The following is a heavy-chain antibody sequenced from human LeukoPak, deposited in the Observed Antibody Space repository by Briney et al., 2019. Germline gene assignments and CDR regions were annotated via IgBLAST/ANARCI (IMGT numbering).Heavy chain of an antibody. D-gene: IGHD3-22*01. J-gene: IGHJ3*02. CDR3: ARDLNYYDSSGYYLDVFDI. Sequence: GWSLRLSCAASGFTFSSYWMTWVRQAPGKGLEWVAIIKGDASDKYYVDSVKCRFTISRDNAKNSLYLQMSSLRAEDTAVYYCARDLNYYDSSGYYLDVFDIWGQGTMVTVSS. V-gene: IGHV3-7*03. CDR1: GFTFSSYW. CDR2: IKGDASDK.